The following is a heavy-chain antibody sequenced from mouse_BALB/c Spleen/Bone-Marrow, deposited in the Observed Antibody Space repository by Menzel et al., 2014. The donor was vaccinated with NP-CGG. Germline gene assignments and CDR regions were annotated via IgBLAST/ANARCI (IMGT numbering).Heavy chain of an antibody. J-gene: IGHJ2*01. CDR2: ISPYIGGT. D-gene: IGHD2-14*01. CDR1: GYTFTDFN. CDR3: ARGRRYDGPYFDY. Sequence: EVQLQQSGPELVKPGASVKISCKASGYTFTDFNMHWVKQSHGKSLEWIGFISPYIGGTGYNQKFKSKATLTVDSSSSTAYMELRSLTSEDSAVYYCARGRRYDGPYFDYWGQGTTPTGSS. V-gene: IGHV1S29*02.